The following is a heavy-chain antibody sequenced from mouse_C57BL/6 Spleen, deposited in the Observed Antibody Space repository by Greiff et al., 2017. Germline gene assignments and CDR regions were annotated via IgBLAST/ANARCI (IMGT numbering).Heavy chain of an antibody. CDR1: GYSITSGYY. D-gene: IGHD3-1*01. CDR3: AREGFGRDWYFDG. J-gene: IGHJ1*03. Sequence: ESGPGLVKPSQSLSLTCSVTGYSITSGYYWNWLRQFPGNKLEWMGYISYDGSNNYNPSLKNRISITRDTSKNQFFLKLNSVTTEDTATYYCAREGFGRDWYFDGWGTGTTVTVSS. V-gene: IGHV3-6*01. CDR2: ISYDGSN.